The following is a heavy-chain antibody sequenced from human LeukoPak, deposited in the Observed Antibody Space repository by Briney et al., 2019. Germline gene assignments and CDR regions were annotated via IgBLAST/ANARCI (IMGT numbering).Heavy chain of an antibody. CDR1: GFTFDNYN. Sequence: GGSLRLSCAASGFTFDNYNMNWVRQAPGKGLEWISYISLSGSPIYYADSVKGRFTISRDNAKNSLYLQMNSLRAEDTAVHYCARVRYYYYMDVWGKGTTVTVSS. V-gene: IGHV3-48*01. CDR2: ISLSGSPI. J-gene: IGHJ6*03. CDR3: ARVRYYYYMDV.